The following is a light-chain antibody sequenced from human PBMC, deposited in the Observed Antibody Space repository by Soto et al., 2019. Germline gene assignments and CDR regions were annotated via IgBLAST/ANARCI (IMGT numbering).Light chain of an antibody. Sequence: DIQMTQSPSSLSASVGDRVTITCRASQSISSYLNWYQQKPGKAPKVLISGAFSLQSGVSLRFSGSGSGTDFTLTISSLQSEDFASYYCQQSHSTPLTFGGVTKVEIK. CDR1: QSISSY. J-gene: IGKJ4*01. CDR3: QQSHSTPLT. CDR2: GAF. V-gene: IGKV1-39*01.